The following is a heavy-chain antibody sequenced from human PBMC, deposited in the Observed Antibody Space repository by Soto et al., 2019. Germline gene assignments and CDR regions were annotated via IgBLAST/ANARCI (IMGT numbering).Heavy chain of an antibody. CDR2: INSEGSST. CDR1: GFTFSSNW. J-gene: IGHJ6*03. Sequence: EVQLEESGGGLVQPGGSLRLSCVASGFTFSSNWVHWVRQAPGKGLVWVERINSEGSSTTYADSVKGRFTISRDNAKNTLFLQMNSLRAEDTAVYYCARSLPYYYYYYYMDVCGKGTTVTVSS. V-gene: IGHV3-74*01. CDR3: ARSLPYYYYYYYMDV.